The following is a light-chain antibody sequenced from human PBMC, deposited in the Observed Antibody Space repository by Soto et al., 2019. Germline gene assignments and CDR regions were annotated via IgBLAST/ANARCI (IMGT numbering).Light chain of an antibody. Sequence: EIVLTQSPATLSLSPGEGATVSCRASQSVSSHLAWYQQKRGQDPRLLIYDASSRASGIPASFSGRGSRTDFTLTISYLEPEDFAIYYCQQGGNWPLTFVHGTRLE. V-gene: IGKV3-11*01. CDR1: QSVSSH. CDR3: QQGGNWPLT. CDR2: DAS. J-gene: IGKJ5*01.